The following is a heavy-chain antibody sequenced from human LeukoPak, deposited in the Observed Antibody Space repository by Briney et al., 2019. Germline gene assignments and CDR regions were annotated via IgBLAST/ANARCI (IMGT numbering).Heavy chain of an antibody. Sequence: SETLSLTCTVSGGSISSYYWTWIRQPPGKGLEWIGYIYYSGSTNYNPFLKSRVTISVDTSKNQFSLKLSSVTAADTAVYYCARQGGGNRNGMDVWGQGTTVTVSS. CDR1: GGSISSYY. CDR2: IYYSGST. CDR3: ARQGGGNRNGMDV. V-gene: IGHV4-59*08. D-gene: IGHD4-23*01. J-gene: IGHJ6*02.